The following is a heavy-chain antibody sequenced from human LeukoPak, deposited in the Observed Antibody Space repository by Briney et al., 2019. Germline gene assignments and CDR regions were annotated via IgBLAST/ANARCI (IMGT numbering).Heavy chain of an antibody. D-gene: IGHD3-10*01. V-gene: IGHV3-74*01. CDR1: GFTFSTYW. Sequence: PGGSLRLSCAASGFTFSTYWMHWVREAPGKGLVWVSLIDTDGSSTPYADSVKGRFTISRDDAKNTLYLQMNSLRAEDTAVYYCARVGGSSDFDYWGQGTLATVSS. J-gene: IGHJ4*02. CDR2: IDTDGSST. CDR3: ARVGGSSDFDY.